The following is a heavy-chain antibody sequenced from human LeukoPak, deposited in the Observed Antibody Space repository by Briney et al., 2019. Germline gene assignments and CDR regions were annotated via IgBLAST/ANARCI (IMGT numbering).Heavy chain of an antibody. Sequence: PGWSLRLSCAASGFTFSSYGMHWVRQAPGKGLEWVAVIWYDGSNKYYADSVKGRFTISRDNSKNTLYLQMNSLRAEDTAVYYCARVDTAMCSFDYWGQGTLVTVSS. J-gene: IGHJ4*02. CDR3: ARVDTAMCSFDY. D-gene: IGHD5-18*01. CDR1: GFTFSSYG. V-gene: IGHV3-33*01. CDR2: IWYDGSNK.